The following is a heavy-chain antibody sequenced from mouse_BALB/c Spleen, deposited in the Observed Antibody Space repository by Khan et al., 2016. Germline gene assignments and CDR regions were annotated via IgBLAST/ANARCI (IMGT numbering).Heavy chain of an antibody. CDR2: IRLKSNNYAT. V-gene: IGHV6-6*02. Sequence: EVKLEESGGGLVQPGGSMKLSCVASGFTFSNYWMNWVRQSPEKGLEWVADIRLKSNNYATHHAVSVKGSFTISTDDSKSSVYLHMNNLRAEGASIYYCTSGNYYWGQGTTLTVSS. J-gene: IGHJ2*01. CDR3: TSGNYY. CDR1: GFTFSNYW. D-gene: IGHD2-1*01.